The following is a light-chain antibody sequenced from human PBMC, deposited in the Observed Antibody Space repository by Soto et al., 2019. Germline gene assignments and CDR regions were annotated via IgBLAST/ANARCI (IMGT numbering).Light chain of an antibody. CDR3: QQRSNWPLT. Sequence: EIVLTQSPGTLPLSPGERATLSCRASQSVSSNLAWYQQKPGQAPRLLIYEASNRASGIPARFSGSGSGTDFTLTISSLEPEDFAVYYCQQRSNWPLTFGGGTKV. J-gene: IGKJ4*01. V-gene: IGKV3-11*01. CDR2: EAS. CDR1: QSVSSN.